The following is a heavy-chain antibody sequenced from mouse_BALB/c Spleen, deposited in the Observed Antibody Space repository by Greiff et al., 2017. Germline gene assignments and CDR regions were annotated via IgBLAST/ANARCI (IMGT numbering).Heavy chain of an antibody. V-gene: IGHV1-77*01. CDR1: GYTFTDYA. D-gene: IGHD2-2*01. CDR3: ARRGYGYDGYYYAMDY. J-gene: IGHJ4*01. CDR2: IYPGSGST. Sequence: VKLQESGPELVKPGASVKMSCKASGYTFTDYAISWVQQRTGQGLEWIGEIYPGSGSTYYNEKFKGKATLTADKSSNTAYMQLSSLTSEDSAVYFCARRGYGYDGYYYAMDYWGQGTSVTVSS.